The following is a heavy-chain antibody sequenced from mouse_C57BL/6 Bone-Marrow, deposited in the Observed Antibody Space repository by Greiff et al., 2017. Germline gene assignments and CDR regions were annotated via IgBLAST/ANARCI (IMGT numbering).Heavy chain of an antibody. CDR3: ARDYGSSYWYFDV. J-gene: IGHJ1*03. CDR2: IYPRDGST. V-gene: IGHV1-85*01. D-gene: IGHD1-1*01. Sequence: QVQLQQSGPELVKPGASVQLSCKASGYTFTSYDINWVKQRPGQGLEWIGWIYPRDGSTKYNEKFKGKATLTVDTSSSTAYMELHSLTCEDSAVYCCARDYGSSYWYFDVWGTGTTVTVSS. CDR1: GYTFTSYD.